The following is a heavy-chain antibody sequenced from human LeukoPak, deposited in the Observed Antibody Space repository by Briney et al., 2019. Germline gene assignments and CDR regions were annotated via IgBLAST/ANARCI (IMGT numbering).Heavy chain of an antibody. J-gene: IGHJ4*02. CDR1: NGSISTYY. Sequence: SETLSLTCTVSNGSISTYYWSWIRQPPGKGLEWIGYIYTSGTTNYNPSLKSQVTISADTSKNHFSLKLNSVTAADTAVYYCAGSVPAPKEFAYWGQGTLVTVSS. D-gene: IGHD2-2*01. V-gene: IGHV4-4*09. CDR3: AGSVPAPKEFAY. CDR2: IYTSGTT.